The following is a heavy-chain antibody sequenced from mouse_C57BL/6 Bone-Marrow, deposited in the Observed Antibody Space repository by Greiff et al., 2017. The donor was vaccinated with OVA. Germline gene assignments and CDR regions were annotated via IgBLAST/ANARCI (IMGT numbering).Heavy chain of an antibody. J-gene: IGHJ1*03. CDR2: IDPSDSYT. CDR3: VGGLSGSSYWYFDV. CDR1: GYTFTSYW. D-gene: IGHD1-1*01. Sequence: VQLQQPGAELVRPGTSVKLSCKASGYTFTSYWMHWVKQRPGQGLEWIGVIDPSDSYTNYNQKFKGKATLTVDTSSSTAYMQLSSLTSEDSAVYYCVGGLSGSSYWYFDVWGTGTTVTVSS. V-gene: IGHV1-59*01.